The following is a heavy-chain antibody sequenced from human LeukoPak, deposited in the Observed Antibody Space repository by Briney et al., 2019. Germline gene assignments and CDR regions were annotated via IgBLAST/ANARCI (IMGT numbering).Heavy chain of an antibody. J-gene: IGHJ6*03. CDR1: GGTFSSYA. CDR2: IIPTFGTA. CDR3: ARIIAAAGSYYMDV. D-gene: IGHD6-13*01. V-gene: IGHV1-69*13. Sequence: ASVKVSCKASGGTFSSYAISWVRQAPGQGLEWMGGIIPTFGTANYAQKFQGRVTITADESTSTAYMELSSLRSEDTAVYYCARIIAAAGSYYMDVWGKGTTVTVSS.